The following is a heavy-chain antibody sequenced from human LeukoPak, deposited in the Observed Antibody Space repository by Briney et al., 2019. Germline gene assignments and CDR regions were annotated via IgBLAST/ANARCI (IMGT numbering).Heavy chain of an antibody. V-gene: IGHV4-59*08. J-gene: IGHJ6*02. CDR3: ARIPYSSSSGYYYYGMDV. CDR1: YY. D-gene: IGHD6-6*01. CDR2: IYYSGST. Sequence: YYWSWIRQPPGKGLEWIGYIYYSGSTNYNPSLKSRVTISVDTSKNQFSLKLSSVTAADTAVYYCARIPYSSSSGYYYYGMDVWGQGTTVTVSS.